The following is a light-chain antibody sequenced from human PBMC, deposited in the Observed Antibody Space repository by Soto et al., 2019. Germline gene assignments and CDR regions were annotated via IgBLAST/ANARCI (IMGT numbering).Light chain of an antibody. CDR3: QPYNNWPIT. V-gene: IGKV3-15*01. Sequence: IVLTLSLGTVSLSKGERATLSCRAGQSVSSSYLAWYQQKPGQAPRLLIYDASTRATGVPARFSGSRSGPEFTLTINSLQSEDFAIYYCQPYNNWPITFGGGTKVDIK. J-gene: IGKJ4*01. CDR1: QSVSSSY. CDR2: DAS.